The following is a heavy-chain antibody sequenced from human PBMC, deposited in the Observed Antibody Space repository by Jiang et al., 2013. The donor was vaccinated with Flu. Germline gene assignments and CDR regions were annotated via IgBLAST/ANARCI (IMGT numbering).Heavy chain of an antibody. Sequence: NHHSGSTDYNPSLKSRVTMSVDKSKNQFSLKLTSVTAADTAVYYCARYIRGTYNFYGMDVWGQGTTVTVSS. V-gene: IGHV4-59*10. D-gene: IGHD3-16*01. J-gene: IGHJ6*02. CDR2: NHHSGST. CDR3: ARYIRGTYNFYGMDV.